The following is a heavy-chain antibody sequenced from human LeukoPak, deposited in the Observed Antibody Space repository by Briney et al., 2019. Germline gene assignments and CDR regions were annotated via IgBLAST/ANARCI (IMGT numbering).Heavy chain of an antibody. Sequence: ASVKVSCKTSGYTFTTYSMNWVRQAPGQGLEWMGWINTNTGNPTYAQGFTGRFVFSLDTSVSTAYLQISSLKPEDTAVYYCARRRRDGYNFPDKWGQGTLVTVSS. J-gene: IGHJ1*01. CDR1: GYTFTTYS. V-gene: IGHV7-4-1*02. CDR3: ARRRRDGYNFPDK. D-gene: IGHD5-24*01. CDR2: INTNTGNP.